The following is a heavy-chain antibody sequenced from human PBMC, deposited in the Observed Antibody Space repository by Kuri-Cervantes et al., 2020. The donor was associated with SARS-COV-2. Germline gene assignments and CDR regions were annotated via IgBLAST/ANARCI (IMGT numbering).Heavy chain of an antibody. J-gene: IGHJ4*02. V-gene: IGHV3-48*03. D-gene: IGHD3-22*01. Sequence: GGSLRLSCAASGFTFSSYAMHRVRQAPGKGLEWVSYTSSSGSTIYYADSVKGRFTISRDNAKNSLYLQMNSLRVEDTAVYYCAKVSSSGSKGKYCFDFWGQGALVTVSS. CDR2: TSSSGSTI. CDR3: AKVSSSGSKGKYCFDF. CDR1: GFTFSSYA.